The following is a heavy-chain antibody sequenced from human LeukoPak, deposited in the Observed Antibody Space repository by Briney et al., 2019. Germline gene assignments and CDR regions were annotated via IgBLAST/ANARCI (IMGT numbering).Heavy chain of an antibody. J-gene: IGHJ4*02. CDR3: ARGAWELPY. D-gene: IGHD1-26*01. CDR2: IRSSGSTI. Sequence: QSGGSLRLSCAASGFTFSSYEMSWVRQAPGKGLEWVSYIRSSGSTIYYADSVKGRFTISRDNAKNSLYLQMNSLRAEDTAVYYCARGAWELPYRGQGNLGTVSS. CDR1: GFTFSSYE. V-gene: IGHV3-48*03.